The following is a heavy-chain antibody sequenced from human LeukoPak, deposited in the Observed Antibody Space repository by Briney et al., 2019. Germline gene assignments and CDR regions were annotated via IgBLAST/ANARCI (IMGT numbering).Heavy chain of an antibody. J-gene: IGHJ4*02. CDR2: INAGNGNT. CDR1: GYTFTSYA. V-gene: IGHV1-3*03. Sequence: ASVKVSCKASGYTFTSYAMHWVRQAPGQRLEWMGWINAGNGNTKYSQEFQGRVTITRDTSASTAYMELSSLRSEDMAVYYCAREGYDYVWGSYRWDYYFDYWGQGTLVTVSS. CDR3: AREGYDYVWGSYRWDYYFDY. D-gene: IGHD3-16*02.